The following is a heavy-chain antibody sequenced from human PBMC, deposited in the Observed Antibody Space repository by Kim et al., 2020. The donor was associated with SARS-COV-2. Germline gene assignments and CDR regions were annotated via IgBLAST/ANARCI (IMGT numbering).Heavy chain of an antibody. V-gene: IGHV3-11*01. Sequence: GGSLRLSCAASGFTFSDYYMSWIRQAPGKGLEWVSYISRSGSTIYYADSVKGRFTISRDNAKNSLYLQMNSLRAEDTAVYYCARAGEITFGGVIVIQAFDIWGQGTMVTVSS. CDR1: GFTFSDYY. CDR2: ISRSGSTI. D-gene: IGHD3-16*02. CDR3: ARAGEITFGGVIVIQAFDI. J-gene: IGHJ3*02.